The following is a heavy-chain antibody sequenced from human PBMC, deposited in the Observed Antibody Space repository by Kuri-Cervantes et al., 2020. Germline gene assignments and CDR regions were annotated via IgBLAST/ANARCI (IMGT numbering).Heavy chain of an antibody. CDR3: ARGHSSGGRATYDY. V-gene: IGHV3-48*03. CDR1: GFTFSSYE. Sequence: GGSLRLSCAASGFTFSSYETNWVRQAPGKGPEWVSYISSSGSTIYYADSVKGRFTISRDNAKNSLYLQMNSLRAEDTAVYYCARGHSSGGRATYDYWGQGTLVTVSS. J-gene: IGHJ4*02. D-gene: IGHD6-19*01. CDR2: ISSSGSTI.